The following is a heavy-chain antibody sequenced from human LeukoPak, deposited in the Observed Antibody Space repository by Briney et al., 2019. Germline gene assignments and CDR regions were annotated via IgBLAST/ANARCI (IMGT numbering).Heavy chain of an antibody. J-gene: IGHJ4*02. CDR2: ISWNSGSI. CDR3: ARDSLELGRVDY. Sequence: GGSLRLSCAASGFTFDDYAMHWVRQAPGKGLEWVSGISWNSGSIGYADSVKGRFTISRDNAKNSLYLQMNSLRAEDTAVYYCARDSLELGRVDYWGQGTLVTVSS. V-gene: IGHV3-9*01. CDR1: GFTFDDYA. D-gene: IGHD7-27*01.